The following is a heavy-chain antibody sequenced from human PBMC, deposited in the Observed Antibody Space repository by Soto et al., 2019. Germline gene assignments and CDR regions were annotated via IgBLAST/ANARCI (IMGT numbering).Heavy chain of an antibody. V-gene: IGHV3-30*18. D-gene: IGHD2-15*01. Sequence: GGSLRLSCAASGFTFSSYGIHWVRQAPGWGLEWEAVISYDGNDRHYAESVRGRFTISRDNSKNTLYLQMNSLRAEDTAVYYCAKXRVVVVPATVMNYGMDVWGQGTTVTVSS. CDR1: GFTFSSYG. CDR3: AKXRVVVVPATVMNYGMDV. J-gene: IGHJ6*02. CDR2: ISYDGNDR.